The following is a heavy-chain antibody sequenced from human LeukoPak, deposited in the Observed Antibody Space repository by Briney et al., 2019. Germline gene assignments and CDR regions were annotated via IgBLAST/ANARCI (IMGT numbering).Heavy chain of an antibody. CDR2: IYYSGST. Sequence: SETLSLTCTVSGYSISSSYYWGWIRQPPGKGLEWIGSIYYSGSTYYNPSLKSRVTMSVDTSKNQFSLKLSSVTAADTAVYYCARGPLTMTRGFDPWGQGTLVTVSS. CDR1: GYSISSSYY. V-gene: IGHV4-38-2*02. D-gene: IGHD4-17*01. CDR3: ARGPLTMTRGFDP. J-gene: IGHJ5*02.